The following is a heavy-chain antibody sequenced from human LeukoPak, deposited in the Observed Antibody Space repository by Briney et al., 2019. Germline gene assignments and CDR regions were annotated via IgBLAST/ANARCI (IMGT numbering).Heavy chain of an antibody. Sequence: PGGSLRLSCVVSGFSVSNNYVSWVRQAPGKGLEWVSSISSSTYISYADSVKGRFTISRDNAKNSLYLQMNSLRAEDTALYYCARVISGWYMTYWGQGTLVTVSS. CDR3: ARVISGWYMTY. CDR2: ISSSTYI. J-gene: IGHJ4*02. CDR1: GFSVSNNY. D-gene: IGHD6-19*01. V-gene: IGHV3-69-1*01.